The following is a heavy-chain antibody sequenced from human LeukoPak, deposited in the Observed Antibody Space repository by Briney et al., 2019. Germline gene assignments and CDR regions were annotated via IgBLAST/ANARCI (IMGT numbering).Heavy chain of an antibody. CDR3: TKDRLFLHDALDI. Sequence: PGGSLRLSCAASGFTFDDHAMHWVRQAPGKGLEWVAGISWNSGIIDYADSVTGRFTISRDNAKCSLYLQMNSLRPEDTAFYYCTKDRLFLHDALDIWGQGTMVTVSS. CDR2: ISWNSGII. CDR1: GFTFDDHA. D-gene: IGHD2-21*01. J-gene: IGHJ3*02. V-gene: IGHV3-9*01.